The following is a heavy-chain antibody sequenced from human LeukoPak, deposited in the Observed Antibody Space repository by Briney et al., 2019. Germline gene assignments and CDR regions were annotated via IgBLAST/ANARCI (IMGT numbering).Heavy chain of an antibody. CDR1: GYTFTSYD. CDR3: ARRVNYGDFDY. CDR2: TNSNSGNT. J-gene: IGHJ4*02. Sequence: ASVKVSCKASGYTFTSYDVNRVRQATGQGLEWMGWTNSNSGNTGYAQKLQGRVTITRNTSISTAYMQLSSLRSEDTAVYYCARRVNYGDFDYWGQGTLVTVSS. D-gene: IGHD4-17*01. V-gene: IGHV1-8*01.